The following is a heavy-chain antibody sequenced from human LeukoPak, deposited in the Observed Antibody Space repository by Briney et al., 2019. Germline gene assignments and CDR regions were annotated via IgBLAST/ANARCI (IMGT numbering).Heavy chain of an antibody. D-gene: IGHD6-13*01. Sequence: SETLSLTCTVSGGSISSSSYYWGWIRQPPGKGLEWIGSIYYSGSTYYNPSLKSRVTISVDTSKNQFSLKLSSVTAADTAVYYCARALIAAAPNWFDPWGQGTLVTVSS. CDR1: GGSISSSSYY. CDR2: IYYSGST. V-gene: IGHV4-39*01. J-gene: IGHJ5*02. CDR3: ARALIAAAPNWFDP.